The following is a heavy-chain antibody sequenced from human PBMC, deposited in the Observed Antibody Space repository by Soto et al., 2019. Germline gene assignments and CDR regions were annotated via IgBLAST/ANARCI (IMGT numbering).Heavy chain of an antibody. CDR2: IDPSDSYT. Sequence: LGESLKISCKGSGYSFTSYWISWVRQMPGKGLEWMGRIDPSDSYTNYSPSFQGHVTISADKSISTAYLQWSSLKASDTAMYYCARQQRGYSFYGMDVCGQGTTVTVSS. D-gene: IGHD5-18*01. J-gene: IGHJ6*02. CDR1: GYSFTSYW. V-gene: IGHV5-10-1*01. CDR3: ARQQRGYSFYGMDV.